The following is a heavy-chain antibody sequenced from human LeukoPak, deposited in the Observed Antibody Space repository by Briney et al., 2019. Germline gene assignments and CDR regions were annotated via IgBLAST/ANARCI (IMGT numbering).Heavy chain of an antibody. D-gene: IGHD2-21*01. CDR3: AKASDRYYFDY. CDR1: GFTFSTYA. Sequence: GGSLRLSCAASGFTFSTYAMHWVRQAPGKGLEWVSGISASGGSTSYADSVKGRFTISKDNSKNTLFLQMNSLRREDTAMYYCAKASDRYYFDYWGQGTPVTVSS. CDR2: ISASGGST. V-gene: IGHV3-23*01. J-gene: IGHJ4*02.